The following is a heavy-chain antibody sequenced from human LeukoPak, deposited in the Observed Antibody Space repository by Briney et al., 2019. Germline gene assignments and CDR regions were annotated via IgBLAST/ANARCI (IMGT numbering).Heavy chain of an antibody. D-gene: IGHD2-15*01. CDR1: GDSISYFY. CDR2: IYTSGST. CDR3: ARNSCPSGSCYDNRGYFDY. Sequence: SETLSLTCSVSGDSISYFYWSWIRQPAGKGLEWIGRIYTSGSTNYNPSLKSRITISVDTSKNQFSLKLSSVTAADTAVYYCARNSCPSGSCYDNRGYFDYWGQGTLVTVSS. V-gene: IGHV4-4*07. J-gene: IGHJ4*02.